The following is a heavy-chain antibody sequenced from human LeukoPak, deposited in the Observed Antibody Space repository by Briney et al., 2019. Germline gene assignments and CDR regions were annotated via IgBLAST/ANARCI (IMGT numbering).Heavy chain of an antibody. J-gene: IGHJ4*02. CDR2: VSGTDGRT. CDR3: AKDGSYYFGY. Sequence: GGSLRLSCAASGFTFSTYNMNWVRQAPGKGLEWVSAVSGTDGRTYYAAFVKGRFTIYRDNSKNTLYLQMNSLRAEDTAVYYCAKDGSYYFGYWGQGTLVTVSS. CDR1: GFTFSTYN. V-gene: IGHV3-23*01.